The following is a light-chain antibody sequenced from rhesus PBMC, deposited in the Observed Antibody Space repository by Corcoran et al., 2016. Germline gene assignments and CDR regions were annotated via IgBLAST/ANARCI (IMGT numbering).Light chain of an antibody. CDR1: SSDIGYYTS. Sequence: QAAPTQSPSVSGSAGQSVTIFCTGTSSDIGYYTSVSWYQQYPGKAPKLMIYEDNKRPSGVSDRFSGSKSGNTASLTISGLQTEDEADYYCSSYAVDVRFYIFVAGTRLTVL. CDR3: SSYAVDVRFYI. J-gene: IGLJ1*01. CDR2: EDN. V-gene: IGLV2-19*02.